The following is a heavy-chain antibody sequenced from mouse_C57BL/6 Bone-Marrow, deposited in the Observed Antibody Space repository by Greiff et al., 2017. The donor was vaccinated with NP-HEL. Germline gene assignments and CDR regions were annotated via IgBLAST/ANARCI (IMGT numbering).Heavy chain of an antibody. CDR1: GYTFTSYW. J-gene: IGHJ1*03. V-gene: IGHV1-7*01. CDR2: ITPRSGYT. CDR3: ARYWYFDV. Sequence: QVQLQQSGAELAKPGASVKLSCKASGYTFTSYWMHWVKQRPGQGLEWIGYITPRSGYTKYNQTFKDKATLTADNSSRTADMQLSSLTDDDSAVYYCARYWYFDVWGTGTTVTVSS.